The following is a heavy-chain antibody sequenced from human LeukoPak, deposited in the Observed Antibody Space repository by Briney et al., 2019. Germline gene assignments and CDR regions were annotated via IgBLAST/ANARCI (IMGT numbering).Heavy chain of an antibody. CDR2: IIPIFGTA. V-gene: IGHV1-69*13. J-gene: IGHJ5*02. Sequence: SVKVSCKASGGTFSSYAISWVRQAPGQGLEWMGGIIPIFGTANYAQKFQGRVTITADESTSTAYMELSSLRSEDTAVYYCARAVLDSSGWTTFYNWLDPWGQGTLVTVSS. D-gene: IGHD6-19*01. CDR1: GGTFSSYA. CDR3: ARAVLDSSGWTTFYNWLDP.